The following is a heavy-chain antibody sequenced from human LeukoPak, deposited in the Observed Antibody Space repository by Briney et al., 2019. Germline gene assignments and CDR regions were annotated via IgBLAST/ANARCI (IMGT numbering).Heavy chain of an antibody. CDR3: ASSGSYNMFDY. V-gene: IGHV4-34*01. J-gene: IGHJ4*02. CDR1: IDSFSNYH. D-gene: IGHD1-26*01. Sequence: SETLSLTCAVYIDSFSNYHWNWIRQTPAKGMEWIGEVNESGGTNISPSLRSRVILSVDTSKNQFSLKLISVTVADTAIYYCASSGSYNMFDYWGQGTLVTVSS. CDR2: VNESGGT.